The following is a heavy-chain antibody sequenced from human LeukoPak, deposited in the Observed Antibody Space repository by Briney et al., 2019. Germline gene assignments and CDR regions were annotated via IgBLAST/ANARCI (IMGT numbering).Heavy chain of an antibody. D-gene: IGHD5-24*01. CDR2: IRGKANSYAT. J-gene: IGHJ3*02. Sequence: GGSLRLSCAASGFTFSGSAMHWVRQASGKGLEWVGRIRGKANSYATAYAASVKGRFTISRDDSKNTAYLQMNSLKTEDTAVYYCTRHTGDGYNPGWAFDIWGQGTMVTVSS. V-gene: IGHV3-73*01. CDR3: TRHTGDGYNPGWAFDI. CDR1: GFTFSGSA.